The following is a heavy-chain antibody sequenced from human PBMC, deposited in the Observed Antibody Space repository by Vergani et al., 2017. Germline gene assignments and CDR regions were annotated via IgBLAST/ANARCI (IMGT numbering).Heavy chain of an antibody. D-gene: IGHD5-18*01. CDR1: GFTFDDYA. J-gene: IGHJ6*02. Sequence: EVQLVESGGGLVQPGRSLRLSCAASGFTFDDYAMHWVRQAPGKGLEWVSGISWNSGSIGYADSVKGRFTISRDNAKNSLYLQMNSLRAEDTALYYCARDSQYSYGYYYYYYGMDVWGQGTTVTVSS. CDR3: ARDSQYSYGYYYYYYGMDV. CDR2: ISWNSGSI. V-gene: IGHV3-9*01.